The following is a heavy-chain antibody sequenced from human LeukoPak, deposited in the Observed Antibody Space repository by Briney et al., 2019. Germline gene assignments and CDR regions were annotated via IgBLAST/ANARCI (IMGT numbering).Heavy chain of an antibody. Sequence: ASVKVSCKASGYTFTTYDINWVRQVPGQGLEWMGWMNPNNGDTGYAQKFQGRVTITRDTSKTTVYMELRSLTSEDTAIFYCARGQWGSYGSWYFDYWGQGSLVTDSS. D-gene: IGHD3-16*01. CDR1: GYTFTTYD. J-gene: IGHJ4*02. CDR3: ARGQWGSYGSWYFDY. V-gene: IGHV1-8*01. CDR2: MNPNNGDT.